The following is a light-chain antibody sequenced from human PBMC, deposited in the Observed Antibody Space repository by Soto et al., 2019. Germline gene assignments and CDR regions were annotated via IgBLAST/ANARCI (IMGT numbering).Light chain of an antibody. J-gene: IGKJ1*01. CDR2: GAS. CDR3: QQYNYRWT. Sequence: EIVMTQSPATLSVSPGERATLSCRASQSVSSNLAWYQQQPGQAPRLLIYGASTRATGIPARFSGSGSGTEFTLTISSLQSEDFAVYYCQQYNYRWTFGQGTKVEIK. V-gene: IGKV3-15*01. CDR1: QSVSSN.